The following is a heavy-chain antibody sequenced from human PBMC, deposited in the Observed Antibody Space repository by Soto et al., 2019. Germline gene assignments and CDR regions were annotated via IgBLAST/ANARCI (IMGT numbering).Heavy chain of an antibody. D-gene: IGHD2-8*01. Sequence: PGESLKISCKGSGYSFTSYWISWVRQMPGKGLEWMGRIDPSDSYTNYSPSFQGHVTISADKSISTAYLQWSSLKASDTAMYYCARRGSETGKDIVLMAYGYYYYGMDVWGQGTTVTVSS. CDR3: ARRGSETGKDIVLMAYGYYYYGMDV. V-gene: IGHV5-10-1*01. J-gene: IGHJ6*02. CDR1: GYSFTSYW. CDR2: IDPSDSYT.